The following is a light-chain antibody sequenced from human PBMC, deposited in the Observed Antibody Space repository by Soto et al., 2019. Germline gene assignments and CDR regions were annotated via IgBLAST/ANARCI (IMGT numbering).Light chain of an antibody. Sequence: QSVLTQPASVSGSPGQSITISCTGTSSDVGGYNYVSWYQQHPGKAPKLMIYDVSNRPSGVSNRFSGSKSGNTASLTISGLQADDDADYYCSSYTSSSTVVFGGGTKVIVL. CDR2: DVS. J-gene: IGLJ2*01. V-gene: IGLV2-14*01. CDR3: SSYTSSSTVV. CDR1: SSDVGGYNY.